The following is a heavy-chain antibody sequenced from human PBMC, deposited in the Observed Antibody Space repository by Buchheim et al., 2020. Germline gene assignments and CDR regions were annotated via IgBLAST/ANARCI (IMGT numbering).Heavy chain of an antibody. CDR2: INAANGNT. CDR1: GYDFSTSF. J-gene: IGHJ4*02. CDR3: ARGSGSYQKGLDS. D-gene: IGHD1-26*01. V-gene: IGHV1-3*01. Sequence: QVQLVQSGTEVKKPGASVKVSCKASGYDFSTSFIHWVRQAPGQRLEWMGWINAANGNTKFSQKLQGRVTITSDTSATTAFMDQSRLTSEDTAIYFCARGSGSYQKGLDSWGQGT.